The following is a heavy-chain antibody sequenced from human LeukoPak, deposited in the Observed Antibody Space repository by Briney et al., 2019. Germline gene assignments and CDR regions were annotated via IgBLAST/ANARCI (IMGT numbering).Heavy chain of an antibody. CDR1: GASISNYY. CDR3: ARLGSYHDF. V-gene: IGHV4-4*09. CDR2: IRTSGDG. Sequence: SETLSLTCTVSGASISNYYWSWIRQTPGKGLEWMGRIRTSGDGRYYPPLERRLTTSIDPTRTQLSLKLTSVTAAATAVYFCARLGSYHDFWGQGALVTVSS. J-gene: IGHJ4*02. D-gene: IGHD1-26*01.